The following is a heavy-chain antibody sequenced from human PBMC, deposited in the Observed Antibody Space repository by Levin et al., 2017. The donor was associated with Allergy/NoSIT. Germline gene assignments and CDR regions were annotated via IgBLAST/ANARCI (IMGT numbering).Heavy chain of an antibody. D-gene: IGHD1-26*01. J-gene: IGHJ3*01. CDR3: ARGGSHHGFDV. V-gene: IGHV1-2*02. Sequence: WASVKVSCKGSGYTFTDYWIHWVRQAPGQGLEWMGWIVTKDGGTNYAQNFQDRVTMTRDTSIGTAYMELSRLRSDDTAMYYCARGGSHHGFDVWGQGTVVTVSS. CDR2: IVTKDGGT. CDR1: GYTFTDYW.